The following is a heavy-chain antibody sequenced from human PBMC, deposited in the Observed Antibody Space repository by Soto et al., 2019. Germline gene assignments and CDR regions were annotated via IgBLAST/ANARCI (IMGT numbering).Heavy chain of an antibody. CDR3: ARGGSGYTWFNEF. V-gene: IGHV1-69*01. D-gene: IGHD3-22*01. CDR1: GGLFSSYP. CDR2: IIPVFQTA. Sequence: QVQLEQSGAEVKKAGSSVKVSCKASGGLFSSYPISWVRQVPGQGLEWMGGIIPVFQTAYYTQRFQGRVTITADESTNTAYMELSSLRSEDTAIYYCARGGSGYTWFNEFWGQGTLVTVSS. J-gene: IGHJ4*02.